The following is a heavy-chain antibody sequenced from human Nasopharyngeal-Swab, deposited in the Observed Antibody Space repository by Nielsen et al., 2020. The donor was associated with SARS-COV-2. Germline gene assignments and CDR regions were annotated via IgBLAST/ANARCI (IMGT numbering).Heavy chain of an antibody. CDR3: ARAGDIRYYYYGMDV. CDR2: INHSGST. V-gene: IGHV4-34*01. J-gene: IGHJ6*02. D-gene: IGHD2-21*01. Sequence: WIRQPPGKGLEWIGEINHSGSTNYNPSLKSRVTISVDTSKNQFSLKLSSVTAADTAVYYYARAGDIRYYYYGMDVWGQGTTVTVSS.